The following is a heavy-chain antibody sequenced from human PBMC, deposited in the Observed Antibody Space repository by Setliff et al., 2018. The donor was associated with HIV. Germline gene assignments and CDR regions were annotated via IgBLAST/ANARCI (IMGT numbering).Heavy chain of an antibody. V-gene: IGHV3-66*01. CDR3: ARDRRGMDV. CDR2: IYSGGST. CDR1: GFIFSNHT. Sequence: PGGSLRLSCVASGFIFSNHTINWVRQAPGKGLEWVSLIYSGGSTYYADSVKSRFTVSRDNSKNTLYLQMNSLRAEDTAVYYCARDRRGMDVWGQGTTVTVSS. J-gene: IGHJ6*02.